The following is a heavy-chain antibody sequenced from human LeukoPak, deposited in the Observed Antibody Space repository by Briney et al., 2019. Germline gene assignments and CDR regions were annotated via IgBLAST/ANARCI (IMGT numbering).Heavy chain of an antibody. CDR1: GYSISSDHY. Sequence: PSETLSLTCTVSGYSISSDHYWGWIRQSPGKGLEWIGSFYHSENTYYNPSLKSRVTISKDTSKNQSSLRLSSVTDADTAVYYCTRQSPKLTGDVDCWGQGTLVTVSS. D-gene: IGHD3-9*01. CDR2: FYHSENT. CDR3: TRQSPKLTGDVDC. V-gene: IGHV4-38-2*02. J-gene: IGHJ4*02.